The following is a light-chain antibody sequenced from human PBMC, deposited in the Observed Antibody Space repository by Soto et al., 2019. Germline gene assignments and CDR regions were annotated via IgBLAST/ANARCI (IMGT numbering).Light chain of an antibody. J-gene: IGLJ2*01. CDR1: SSNIGSNT. CDR3: VACDDSLNVYVV. V-gene: IGLV1-44*01. CDR2: SNN. Sequence: QSVLTQPPSASGTPGQRVTISCSGSSSNIGSNTVNWYQQLPATAAKLVIYSNNQRPSGVPDRFSGSKSGTSASLAISGLQSEDEADYYCVACDDSLNVYVVFGGGTKVTVL.